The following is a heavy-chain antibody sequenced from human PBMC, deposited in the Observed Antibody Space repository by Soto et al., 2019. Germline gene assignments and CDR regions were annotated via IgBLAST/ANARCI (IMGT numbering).Heavy chain of an antibody. CDR3: ARGGGSPDY. V-gene: IGHV4-59*01. CDR1: GGSISSYY. D-gene: IGHD1-26*01. CDR2: IYYSGST. Sequence: QVQLQESGPGLVKPSETLSLTCTVSGGSISSYYWSWIRQPPGKGLEWIGYIYYSGSTNYNPSLKSRVTISVHTCKNPFSLRLNSVTAADTAVYYCARGGGSPDYWGQGTLVTVSS. J-gene: IGHJ4*02.